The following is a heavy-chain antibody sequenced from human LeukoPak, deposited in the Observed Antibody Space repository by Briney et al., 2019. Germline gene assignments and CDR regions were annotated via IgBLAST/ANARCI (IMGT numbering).Heavy chain of an antibody. CDR1: GFTFSSYS. D-gene: IGHD2-15*01. CDR2: ISSSSSYI. V-gene: IGHV3-21*01. J-gene: IGHJ6*03. Sequence: GGSLRLSCAASGFTFSSYSMNWVRQAPGKGLEWVSSISSSSSYIYYADSVKGRFTISRDNAKNSLYLQMNSLRAEDTAVYYCARASCSGGSCYSGGYYYYYMDVWGKGTTVTVSS. CDR3: ARASCSGGSCYSGGYYYYYMDV.